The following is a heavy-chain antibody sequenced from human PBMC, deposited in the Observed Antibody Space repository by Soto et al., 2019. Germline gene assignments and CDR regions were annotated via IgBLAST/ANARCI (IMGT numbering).Heavy chain of an antibody. J-gene: IGHJ4*02. V-gene: IGHV4-31*01. CDR1: GGSISSGGYY. CDR3: AKGLKYYGSGSTTFDYDFDY. CDR2: IYYTGSN. Sequence: QVQLQESGPGLVKPSQTLSLTCTVSGGSISSGGYYWSWIGQLPGKGLEWIGYIYYTGSNYYNPSLTRQVTISVDASKNQFSLKLRSVTDADTAVYYCAKGLKYYGSGSTTFDYDFDYWGQGTLVTVSS. D-gene: IGHD3-10*01.